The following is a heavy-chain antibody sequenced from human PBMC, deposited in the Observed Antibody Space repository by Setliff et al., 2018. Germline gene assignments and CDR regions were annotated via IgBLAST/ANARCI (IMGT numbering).Heavy chain of an antibody. CDR1: GYTFSSYG. CDR2: ISADNGHT. D-gene: IGHD3-22*01. V-gene: IGHV1-18*01. J-gene: IGHJ4*02. CDR3: ARINFYVSSGYYYAPDY. Sequence: ASVKVSCKTSGYTFSSYGISWVRQAPGQGLQWMGWISADNGHTKNVQEFQGRVTMTTDTTTSTAYMELKSLRSDDTAVYYCARINFYVSSGYYYAPDYWGQGTLVTVSS.